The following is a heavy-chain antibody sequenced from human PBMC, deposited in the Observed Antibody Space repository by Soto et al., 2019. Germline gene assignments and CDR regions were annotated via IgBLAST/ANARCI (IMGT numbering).Heavy chain of an antibody. J-gene: IGHJ4*02. V-gene: IGHV1-69*01. Sequence: QVQLVQSGAEVKKPGSSVKVSCKASGGTFSRYAISWVRQAPGQGLEWMGGIIPIFGTANYAQKFQGRVTITADESTSTAYMELSSLRSEDTAVYYCARDGKVDGYNQAYYFDYWGQGTLVTVSS. D-gene: IGHD5-12*01. CDR2: IIPIFGTA. CDR3: ARDGKVDGYNQAYYFDY. CDR1: GGTFSRYA.